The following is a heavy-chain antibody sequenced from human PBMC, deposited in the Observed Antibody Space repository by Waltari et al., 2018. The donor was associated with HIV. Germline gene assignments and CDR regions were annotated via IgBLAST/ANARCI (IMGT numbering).Heavy chain of an antibody. V-gene: IGHV1-3*01. CDR3: VRGPPCSGGSCYSLFDY. CDR1: GYNFSSYG. J-gene: IGHJ4*02. Sequence: QVQLVQSGAEVKKPGGSVTISCKASGYNFSSYGIHWVRQATGQRLQWMAWVNPCNDNTKYARIFQARVPGNSDTSANTSYMALRSLRYEDNGLYDCVRGPPCSGGSCYSLFDYWGQGTLVSVSS. CDR2: VNPCNDNT. D-gene: IGHD2-15*01.